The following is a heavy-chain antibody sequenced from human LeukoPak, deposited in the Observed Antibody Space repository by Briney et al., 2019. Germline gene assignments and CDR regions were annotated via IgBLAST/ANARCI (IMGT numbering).Heavy chain of an antibody. V-gene: IGHV4-59*01. CDR3: ARRKNYYDSSGLAFDI. J-gene: IGHJ3*02. D-gene: IGHD3-22*01. Sequence: SETLSLTCTVSGGSISSYYWSWIRQPPGKGLEWIGNIYYSGSTNYNPSLKSRVTISVDTSKNQFSLKLSSVTAADTAVYYCARRKNYYDSSGLAFDIWGQGTMVTVSS. CDR1: GGSISSYY. CDR2: IYYSGST.